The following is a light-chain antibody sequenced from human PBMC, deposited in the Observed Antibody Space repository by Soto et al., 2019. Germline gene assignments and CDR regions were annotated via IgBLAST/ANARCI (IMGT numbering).Light chain of an antibody. Sequence: DIHMTQSPSSLSASVGGRVTITCRASQSICRKLNWYQQRPGKAPKLLIYVASSLHSGVPSRFSGSGSGTDFTLTISGVQSEDFATYYCQQSYRRWTFGQGTKVEIK. J-gene: IGKJ1*01. CDR3: QQSYRRWT. CDR2: VAS. CDR1: QSICRK. V-gene: IGKV1-39*01.